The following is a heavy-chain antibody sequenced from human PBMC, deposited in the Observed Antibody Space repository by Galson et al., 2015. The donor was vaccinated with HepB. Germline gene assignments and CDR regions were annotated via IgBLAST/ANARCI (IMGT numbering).Heavy chain of an antibody. J-gene: IGHJ1*01. D-gene: IGHD6-19*01. Sequence: SVKVSCKVSGYTLTELSMHWVRQAPGKGLEWMGGFDPEDGETIYAQKFQGRVTMTEDTSTDTAYMELSSLRSEDTAVYYCATVPEYSSGWYRHFQHWGQGTLVTVSS. V-gene: IGHV1-24*01. CDR3: ATVPEYSSGWYRHFQH. CDR2: FDPEDGET. CDR1: GYTLTELS.